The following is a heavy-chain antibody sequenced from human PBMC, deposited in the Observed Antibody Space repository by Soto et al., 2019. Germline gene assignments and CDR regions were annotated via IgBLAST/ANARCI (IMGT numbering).Heavy chain of an antibody. CDR3: ARLSLEFSGYENFDY. V-gene: IGHV1-69*02. CDR1: GDTFSSHT. J-gene: IGHJ4*02. CDR2: IIPMLGIP. D-gene: IGHD5-12*01. Sequence: QVQLVQSGAEVTKPGSSVKVSCKASGDTFSSHTISWVRQAPGQGLEWMGRIIPMLGIPNYAQTFQGRITISADKTTNTAYMELSSLTYDDTAVYYCARLSLEFSGYENFDYWGQGTLVTVSS.